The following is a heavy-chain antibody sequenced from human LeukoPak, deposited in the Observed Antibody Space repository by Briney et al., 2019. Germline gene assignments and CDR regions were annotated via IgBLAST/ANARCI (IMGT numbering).Heavy chain of an antibody. CDR3: ARGGYYYYYMDV. Sequence: PSETLSLTCAVSGYSISSGDYGGWIRQPPGKGLEWIGSIYHSGSTYYNPSLKSRVTISVDRSKNQFSLKLSSVTAADTAVYYCARGGYYYYYMDVWGKGTTVTVSS. CDR1: GYSISSGDY. J-gene: IGHJ6*03. D-gene: IGHD3-16*01. CDR2: IYHSGST. V-gene: IGHV4-38-2*01.